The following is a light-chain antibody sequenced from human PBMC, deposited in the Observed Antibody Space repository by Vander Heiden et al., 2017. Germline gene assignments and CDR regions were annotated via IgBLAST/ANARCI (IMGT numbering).Light chain of an antibody. CDR1: QSISNN. Sequence: EIVMTQSPATLSVSPGERATLSCRASQSISNNVTWYQQKPGQAPRLLIYRASTRATGIPARFSGSGSGTEFTLTISSLQSEDFAVYYCQQYDNWPRTFGHGTQVEIK. V-gene: IGKV3-15*01. J-gene: IGKJ1*01. CDR3: QQYDNWPRT. CDR2: RAS.